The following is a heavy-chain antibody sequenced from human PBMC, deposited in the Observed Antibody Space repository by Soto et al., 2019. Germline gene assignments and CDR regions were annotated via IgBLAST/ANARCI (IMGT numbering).Heavy chain of an antibody. CDR2: INGDGGTT. V-gene: IGHV3-74*01. CDR3: ARGFGQQVMGWFDP. CDR1: GFTFSSYW. J-gene: IGHJ5*02. Sequence: GSLRLSCAASGFTFSSYWMHWVRQAPGKGLVWVSRINGDGGTTTYADSVKARFTISRDNTKNTLYLQMNGLRADDTAVYYCARGFGQQVMGWFDPWGQGTLVTVSS. D-gene: IGHD2-21*01.